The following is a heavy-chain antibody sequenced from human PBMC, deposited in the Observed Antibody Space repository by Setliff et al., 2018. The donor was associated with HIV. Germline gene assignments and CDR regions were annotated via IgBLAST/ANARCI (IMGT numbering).Heavy chain of an antibody. J-gene: IGHJ5*02. CDR1: GGAFISHT. V-gene: IGHV1-69*08. CDR2: IIPILGTP. Sequence: SVKVSCKASGGAFISHTFTWVRQAPGQGLEWMGRIIPILGTPNYAQNFQGRLTISADKSTRTAYLELSSLRSDDSAVYFCAKEQEIGSYLDPWGQGTLVTVSS. D-gene: IGHD2-2*02. CDR3: AKEQEIGSYLDP.